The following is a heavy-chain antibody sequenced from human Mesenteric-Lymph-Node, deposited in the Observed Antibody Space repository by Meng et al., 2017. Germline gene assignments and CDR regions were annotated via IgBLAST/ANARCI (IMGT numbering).Heavy chain of an antibody. CDR3: TGLSGPFDY. CDR2: INSDGRTT. J-gene: IGHJ4*02. D-gene: IGHD6-19*01. V-gene: IGHV3-74*02. CDR1: GFTISRHW. Sequence: VQLMESGGGVVQPGRSLRLSCAASGFTISRHWMHWVRQAPGKGLVWVSRINSDGRTTNYADSVKGRFTISRDNAKNTLYLQMNSLRAEDTAVYFCTGLSGPFDYWGQGTLVTVSS.